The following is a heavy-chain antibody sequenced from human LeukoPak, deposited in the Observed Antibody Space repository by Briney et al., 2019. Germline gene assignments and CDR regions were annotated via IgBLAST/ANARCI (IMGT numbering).Heavy chain of an antibody. CDR3: ARDPGLILLPAG. D-gene: IGHD2-15*01. V-gene: IGHV1-69*04. CDR1: GGTFSSYA. J-gene: IGHJ4*02. CDR2: IIPILGIA. Sequence: SVKVSCKASGGTFSSYAISWVRQAPGQGLEWMGRIIPILGIANYAQKFQGRVTITADKSTSTAYMELSSLRSEDTAVYHCARDPGLILLPAGWGQGTLVTVSS.